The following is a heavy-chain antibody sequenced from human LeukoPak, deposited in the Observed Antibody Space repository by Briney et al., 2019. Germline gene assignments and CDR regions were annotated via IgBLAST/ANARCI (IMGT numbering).Heavy chain of an antibody. J-gene: IGHJ4*02. D-gene: IGHD2-2*01. V-gene: IGHV4-34*01. CDR3: ARGRGIVVVPAASTRPFDY. CDR1: GGSISSYC. CDR2: INHSGST. Sequence: PSETLSLTCTVSGGSISSYCWSWIRQPPGKGLEWIGEINHSGSTNYNPSLKSRVTISVDTSKNQFSLKLSSVTAAKRDVYNGARGRGIVVVPAASTRPFDYWGQGTLVTVSS.